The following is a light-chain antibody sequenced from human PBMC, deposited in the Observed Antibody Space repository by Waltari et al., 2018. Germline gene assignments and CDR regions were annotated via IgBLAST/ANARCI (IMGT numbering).Light chain of an antibody. V-gene: IGKV3-11*01. CDR3: QQPDNPLT. J-gene: IGKJ4*01. CDR2: DAS. Sequence: EIVLTHSPATLSLSPGERATLSCRASQTVSSYLAWYQQKPGQAPRLLIYDASNRATGIPARFSGSGSGTDFTLTISSLEPEDFAVYYCQQPDNPLTFGGGSKVEIK. CDR1: QTVSSY.